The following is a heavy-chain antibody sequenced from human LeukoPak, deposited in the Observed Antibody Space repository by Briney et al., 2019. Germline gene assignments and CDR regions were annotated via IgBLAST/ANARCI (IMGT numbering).Heavy chain of an antibody. Sequence: GGSLRLSCADSGFTVSSNYMSWVRQAPGKGLEWVSAIYSGGSTYYADSVKGRFTISRDNSKNTLYLQMNSLRAEDTAVYYCARDIASSWYYYYGMDVWGQGTTVTVSS. D-gene: IGHD6-13*01. CDR1: GFTVSSNY. CDR3: ARDIASSWYYYYGMDV. J-gene: IGHJ6*02. V-gene: IGHV3-53*01. CDR2: IYSGGST.